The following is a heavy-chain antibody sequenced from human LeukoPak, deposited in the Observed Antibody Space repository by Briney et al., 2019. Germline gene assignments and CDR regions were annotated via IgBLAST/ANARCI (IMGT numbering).Heavy chain of an antibody. D-gene: IGHD4-11*01. J-gene: IGHJ6*03. CDR2: MNPNSGNT. Sequence: ASVKVSCKASGGTFSSYDINWVRQATGQGLEWMGWMNPNSGNTGYAQKFQGRVTITRNTSISTAYMELSSLRSEDTAVYYCARAFYSNRVKVKYYYMDVWGKGTTVTVSS. CDR1: GGTFSSYD. V-gene: IGHV1-8*03. CDR3: ARAFYSNRVKVKYYYMDV.